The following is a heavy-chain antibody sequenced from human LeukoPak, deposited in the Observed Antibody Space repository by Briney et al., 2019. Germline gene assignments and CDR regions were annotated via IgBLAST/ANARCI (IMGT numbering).Heavy chain of an antibody. D-gene: IGHD3-3*01. V-gene: IGHV1-2*02. J-gene: IGHJ4*02. Sequence: PEASVKVSCKASGYTFTGYYMHWVRQAPGQGLEWMGWINPNSGGTNYAQKFQGGVTMTRDTSISTAYMELSRLRSDDTAVYYCARTYYDFWSGQAFDYWGQGTLVTVSS. CDR1: GYTFTGYY. CDR3: ARTYYDFWSGQAFDY. CDR2: INPNSGGT.